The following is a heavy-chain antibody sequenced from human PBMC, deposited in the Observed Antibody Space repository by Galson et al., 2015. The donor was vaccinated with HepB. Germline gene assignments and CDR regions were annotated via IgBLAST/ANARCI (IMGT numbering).Heavy chain of an antibody. CDR3: AKDVSSLCPSMDV. V-gene: IGHV3-7*03. J-gene: IGHJ6*02. CDR2: IREDGSEK. D-gene: IGHD2-2*01. Sequence: SLRLSCAASGFTFSTYWMSWVRQAPGKGLEWVANIREDGSEKYYVDSVKGRFTVSRDNAKNSLYLQMNSLRAEDTAVYYCAKDVSSLCPSMDVCGQGTTVTVSS. CDR1: GFTFSTYW.